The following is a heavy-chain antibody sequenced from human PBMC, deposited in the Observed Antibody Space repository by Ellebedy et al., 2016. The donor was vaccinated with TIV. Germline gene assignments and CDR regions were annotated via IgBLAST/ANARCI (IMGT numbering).Heavy chain of an antibody. CDR1: GFTFSSYA. CDR2: ISYDGSNK. Sequence: PGGSLRLSCAASGFTFSSYAMHWVRQAPGKGLEWVAVISYDGSNKYYADSVKGRFTISRDNSKNTLYLQMNSLRAEDTAVYYCARGDFWSGYYSFVGYYYYGMDVWGQGTTVTVSS. V-gene: IGHV3-30-3*01. J-gene: IGHJ6*02. CDR3: ARGDFWSGYYSFVGYYYYGMDV. D-gene: IGHD3-3*01.